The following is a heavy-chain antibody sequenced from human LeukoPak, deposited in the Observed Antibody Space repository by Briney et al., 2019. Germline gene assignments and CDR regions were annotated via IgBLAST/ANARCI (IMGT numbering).Heavy chain of an antibody. J-gene: IGHJ5*02. D-gene: IGHD6-13*01. Sequence: PGGSLRLSCTVSGFTVSSNSMSWVRQAPGKGLEWVSFIYSDNTHYSDSVKGRFTISRDNSKNTLYLQMNSLRAEDTAVYYCARVAIAAATDNNWFDPWGQGTLVTVSS. CDR1: GFTVSSNS. CDR3: ARVAIAAATDNNWFDP. V-gene: IGHV3-53*01. CDR2: IYSDNT.